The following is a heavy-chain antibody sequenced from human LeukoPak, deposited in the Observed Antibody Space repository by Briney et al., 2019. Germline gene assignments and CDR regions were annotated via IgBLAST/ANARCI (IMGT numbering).Heavy chain of an antibody. CDR3: ARGGGYYAPLGY. J-gene: IGHJ4*02. CDR1: GGSISSYY. Sequence: SETLSLTCTVSGGSISSYYWSWLRQPPGEGLEWIGYISYSGSTNYNPSLKSRVTISVDTSKNQFSLKLSSVTAADTAVYYCARGGGYYAPLGYWGQGTLVTVSS. V-gene: IGHV4-59*01. D-gene: IGHD3-22*01. CDR2: ISYSGST.